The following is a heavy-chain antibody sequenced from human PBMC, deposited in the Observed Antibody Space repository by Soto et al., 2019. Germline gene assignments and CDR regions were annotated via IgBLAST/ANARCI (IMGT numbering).Heavy chain of an antibody. V-gene: IGHV4-4*07. D-gene: IGHD3-3*01. CDR3: AREGVDFWSGYYYGMDV. J-gene: IGHJ6*02. Sequence: SETLSLTCTVSGGSISSYYWSWIRQPAGKGLEWIGRIYTSGSTNYNPSLKSRVTMSVGTSKNQFSLKLSSVTAADTAVYYCAREGVDFWSGYYYGMDVWGQGTTVTVSS. CDR2: IYTSGST. CDR1: GGSISSYY.